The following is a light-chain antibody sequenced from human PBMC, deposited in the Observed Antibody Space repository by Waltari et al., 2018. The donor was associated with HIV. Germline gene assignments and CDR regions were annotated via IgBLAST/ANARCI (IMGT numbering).Light chain of an antibody. V-gene: IGLV1-40*01. CDR3: QSYDASLSGLWV. Sequence: HSTLTQPPSVSGAPGQRITISCAGNMSNLGAGSAVHWSQQFPGTAPKPPIFTSHNRPACVPDRFSGSKSGPSASLAITGLQTEDEADYYCQSYDASLSGLWVFGGGTRLTVL. J-gene: IGLJ3*02. CDR2: TSH. CDR1: MSNLGAGSA.